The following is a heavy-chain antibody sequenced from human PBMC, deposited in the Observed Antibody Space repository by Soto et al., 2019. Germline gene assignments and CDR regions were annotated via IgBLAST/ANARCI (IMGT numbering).Heavy chain of an antibody. J-gene: IGHJ4*02. CDR1: AFTFNNYA. CDR3: AKSRYSDSSGDFYDY. Sequence: EVQLLESGGGLVQPGGSLSLSCAASAFTFNNYAMSWVRQAPGKGLEWVSGIGGSGRTTYYADSVKGRFTISRDNSNNTLFLQMNSLRAEETAVYYWAKSRYSDSSGDFYDYWGQGTLVTVSS. V-gene: IGHV3-23*01. D-gene: IGHD3-22*01. CDR2: IGGSGRTT.